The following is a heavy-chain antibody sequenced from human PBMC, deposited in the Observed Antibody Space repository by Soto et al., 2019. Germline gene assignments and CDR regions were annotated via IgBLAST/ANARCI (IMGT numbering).Heavy chain of an antibody. CDR2: ISGYNGKT. D-gene: IGHD2-21*02. CDR3: AREGDVPYYFYGMDI. V-gene: IGHV1-18*01. Sequence: QGQLVQSGGEVKKPGASVKVSCKASGYTFSSYGISWVRQAPGQGLEWMGWISGYNGKTNYAQKVQDRVTMTTDQSTSTVYMELRSLRSDDTAVYYCAREGDVPYYFYGMDIWGQGTTVTVSS. J-gene: IGHJ6*02. CDR1: GYTFSSYG.